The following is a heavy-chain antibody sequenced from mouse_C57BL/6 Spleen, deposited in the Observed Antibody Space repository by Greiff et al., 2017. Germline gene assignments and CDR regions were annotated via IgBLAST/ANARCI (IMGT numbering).Heavy chain of an antibody. CDR1: GYAFISYW. CDR2: IYPGDGDT. V-gene: IGHV1-80*01. CDR3: ARSSPFAY. J-gene: IGHJ3*01. Sequence: QVQLKESGAELVKPGASVKISCKASGYAFISYWMNWVKPRPGKGLAGIGQIYPGDGDTNSNGKFKGKATLTADKSSSTAYMQLSSLTSEDSAFYFCARSSPFAYWGQGTLVTVSA.